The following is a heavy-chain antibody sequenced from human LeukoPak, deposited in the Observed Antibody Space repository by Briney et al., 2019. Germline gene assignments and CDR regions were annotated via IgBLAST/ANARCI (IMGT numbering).Heavy chain of an antibody. CDR2: INPSSDAT. D-gene: IGHD6-19*01. V-gene: IGHV1-46*01. Sequence: AASVKVSCKASGYTFTSYYMHWVRQAPGQGLEWMGIINPSSDATSYAQKFQGRVTMTTDTSTSTVYMELSSLRSGDTAVYYCARAREPEGIYSSGRYWGQGTLVTVSS. CDR1: GYTFTSYY. CDR3: ARAREPEGIYSSGRY. J-gene: IGHJ4*02.